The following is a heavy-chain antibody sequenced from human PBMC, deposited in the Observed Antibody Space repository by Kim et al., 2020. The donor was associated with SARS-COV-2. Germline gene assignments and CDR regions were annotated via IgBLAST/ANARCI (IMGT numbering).Heavy chain of an antibody. Sequence: GGSLRLSCVVSGFTSNNYSMNWVRQAPGKGLEWISAISNYDGRTYYASSVNGLIIISSNFSSTPVFLLMNSLSADATALYSSTKVNSSSGCPTFEYYG. CDR2: ISNYDGRT. CDR1: GFTSNNYS. V-gene: IGHV3-23*05. J-gene: IGHJ6*01. D-gene: IGHD3-22*01. CDR3: TKVNSSSGCPTFEYYG.